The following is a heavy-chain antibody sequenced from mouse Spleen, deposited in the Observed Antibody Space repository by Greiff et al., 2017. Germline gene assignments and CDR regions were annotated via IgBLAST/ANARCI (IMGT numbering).Heavy chain of an antibody. V-gene: IGHV6-3*01. CDR1: GFTFSNYW. CDR2: IRLKSDNYAT. CDR3: TADGYSYAMDY. D-gene: IGHD2-3*01. J-gene: IGHJ4*01. Sequence: EVKVEESGGGLVQPGGSMKLSCVASGFTFSNYWMNWVRQSPEKGLEWVAQIRLKSDNYATHYAESVKGRFTISRDDSKSSVYLQMNNLRAEDTGIYYCTADGYSYAMDYWGQGTSVTVSS.